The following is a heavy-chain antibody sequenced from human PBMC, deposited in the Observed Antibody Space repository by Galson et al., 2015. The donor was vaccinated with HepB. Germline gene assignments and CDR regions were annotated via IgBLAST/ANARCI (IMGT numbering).Heavy chain of an antibody. D-gene: IGHD6-13*01. CDR1: GGSINTNY. J-gene: IGHJ6*03. Sequence: SETLSLTCSFSGGSINTNYWSWIRQPPGKGLEWIGYIYYRGTTNYNPSLKSRVTMSGDTSKNQFSLRLRSVTAADTAVYYFARFPHSSSWDDSYYYMDGWGKGPKVTVSS. CDR2: IYYRGTT. V-gene: IGHV4-59*01. CDR3: ARFPHSSSWDDSYYYMDG.